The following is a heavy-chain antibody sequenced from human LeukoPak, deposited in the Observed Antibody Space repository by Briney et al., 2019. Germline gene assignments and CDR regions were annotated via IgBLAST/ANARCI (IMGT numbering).Heavy chain of an antibody. CDR1: GGSISPYY. V-gene: IGHV4-59*01. CDR2: MHYSGSA. J-gene: IGHJ4*02. D-gene: IGHD5-18*01. Sequence: AETLSLTCTVSGGSISPYYWGWIRQPPGKGLEFIGFMHYSGSANYHPSLKSRVSISLDTSKNQFSLNLSSVTAADTAMYFCARGNGEYAYGYYFDYWGQGSLVT. CDR3: ARGNGEYAYGYYFDY.